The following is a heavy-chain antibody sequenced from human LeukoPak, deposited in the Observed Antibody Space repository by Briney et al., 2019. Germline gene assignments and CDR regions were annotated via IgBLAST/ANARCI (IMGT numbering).Heavy chain of an antibody. V-gene: IGHV3-30*04. Sequence: GGSLRLPCAASGFTFSSHAMHWVRQAPGKGLEGVALISYEGTHKYYADSVQGRFTISRDTSKNTLFLQMNSLRAEDTAVYYCARAPYCTNGVCYSMMAFDIWGQGTMVTVSS. CDR2: ISYEGTHK. CDR1: GFTFSSHA. D-gene: IGHD2-8*01. CDR3: ARAPYCTNGVCYSMMAFDI. J-gene: IGHJ3*02.